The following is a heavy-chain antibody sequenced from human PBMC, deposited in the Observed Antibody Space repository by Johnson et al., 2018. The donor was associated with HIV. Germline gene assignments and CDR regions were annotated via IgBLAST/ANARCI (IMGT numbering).Heavy chain of an antibody. J-gene: IGHJ3*02. CDR1: GFTFSSYA. CDR3: AKVRCGGDGWDAFDI. CDR2: ISGSAGIT. D-gene: IGHD2-21*01. V-gene: IGHV3-23*04. Sequence: VQLVESGGGVVQPGRSLRLPCAASGFTFSSYAMSWVRQAPGKGLEWVSAISGSAGITYYADSVEGRFTISRDNSRNTLYLQMNSLRTEDTAVYYCAKVRCGGDGWDAFDIWGQGTMVTVSS.